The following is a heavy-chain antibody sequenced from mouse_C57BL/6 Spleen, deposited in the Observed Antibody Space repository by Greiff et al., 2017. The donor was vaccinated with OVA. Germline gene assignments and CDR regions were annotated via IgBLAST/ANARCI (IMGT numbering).Heavy chain of an antibody. CDR2: INPNNGGT. Sequence: EVQLQQSGPELVKPGASVKMSCKASGYTFTDYNMHWVKQSHGKSLEWIGYINPNNGGTSYNQKFKGKATLTVNKSSSTAYMELRSLTSEDSAVYYCARMSYGSSYGWFAYWGQGTLVTVSA. D-gene: IGHD1-1*01. CDR1: GYTFTDYN. V-gene: IGHV1-22*01. CDR3: ARMSYGSSYGWFAY. J-gene: IGHJ3*01.